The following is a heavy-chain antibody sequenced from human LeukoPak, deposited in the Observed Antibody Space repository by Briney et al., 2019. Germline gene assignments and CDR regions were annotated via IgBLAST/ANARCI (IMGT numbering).Heavy chain of an antibody. CDR2: IYTSGST. V-gene: IGHV4-4*07. J-gene: IGHJ6*03. D-gene: IGHD6-6*01. Sequence: SETLSLTCTASGCSISSYYWSWIRQAAGKGLEWIGRIYTSGSTTYNASLKSRVTMSVSTSKNHFSLMLSSVTAADPAVYYCARGIAARFYYYYYSMDVWGKGTTVTVSS. CDR3: ARGIAARFYYYYYSMDV. CDR1: GCSISSYY.